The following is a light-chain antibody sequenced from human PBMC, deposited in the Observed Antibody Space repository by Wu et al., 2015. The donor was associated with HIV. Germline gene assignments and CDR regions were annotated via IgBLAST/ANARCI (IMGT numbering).Light chain of an antibody. V-gene: IGKV1-5*03. J-gene: IGKJ1*01. CDR3: QHYTIDPWT. CDR1: QSIHIW. CDR2: KAS. Sequence: DIQMTQSPSTLSASVGDRVTITCRASQSIHIWLAWYQQKPGKAPKLLIYKASSLANGVPSRFSGSGSGTEFTLTISSLQPEDVATYYCQHYTIDPWTFGQGTKVDI.